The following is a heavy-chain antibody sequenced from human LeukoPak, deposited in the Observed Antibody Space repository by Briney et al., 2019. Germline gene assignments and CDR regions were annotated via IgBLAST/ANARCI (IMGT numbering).Heavy chain of an antibody. CDR1: GFTVSIDA. D-gene: IGHD3-3*02. CDR3: AKDLAPYYYYMDV. Sequence: QAGGSLRLSCAASGFTVSIDAMSWVRQARGEGLEWVSVIVGGVGSTYYADCVKGRFPISRDNSNSTLYLQMNSLRAEDTAVYYCAKDLAPYYYYMDVWGKGTTVTVSS. CDR2: IVGGVGST. J-gene: IGHJ6*03. V-gene: IGHV3-23*01.